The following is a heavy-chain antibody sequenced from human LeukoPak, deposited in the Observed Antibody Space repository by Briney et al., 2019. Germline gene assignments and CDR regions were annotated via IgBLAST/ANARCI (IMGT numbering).Heavy chain of an antibody. CDR1: VHSFKSQY. Sequence: SDTLSLTCTVWVHSFKSQYWNCARQPPGKGLDRGGDIYYIGDTSYNRSLKTRVTISVDTSKNQYSLKLSSVTAADTAVYYCARGGNYYEGAFDIWGQGTMVTVSS. V-gene: IGHV4-59*11. D-gene: IGHD3-22*01. CDR3: ARGGNYYEGAFDI. J-gene: IGHJ3*02. CDR2: IYYIGDT.